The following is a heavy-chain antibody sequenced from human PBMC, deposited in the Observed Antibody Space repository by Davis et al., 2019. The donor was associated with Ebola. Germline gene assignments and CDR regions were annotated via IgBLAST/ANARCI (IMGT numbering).Heavy chain of an antibody. Sequence: SVKVSCKASGGTFSSYAISWVRQAPGQGLEWMGGIIPIFGTANYAQKFQGRVTITADESTSTAYMELSSLRSEDTAVYYCARAIVGATDLDYWGQGTLVTVSS. V-gene: IGHV1-69*13. CDR1: GGTFSSYA. J-gene: IGHJ4*02. CDR2: IIPIFGTA. CDR3: ARAIVGATDLDY. D-gene: IGHD1-26*01.